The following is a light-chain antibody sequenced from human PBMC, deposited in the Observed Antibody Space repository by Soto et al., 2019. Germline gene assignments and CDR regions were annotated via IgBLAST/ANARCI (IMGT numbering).Light chain of an antibody. J-gene: IGKJ2*01. CDR2: GSS. Sequence: EIVMTQSPATLSVSPGERATLSCRAGQSVRSNLAWYQQKPGQAPRLLIYGSSTRATGIPARFSGSGSGTEFTLTISSLQSEDFAVYYCQQYNNWPPYTFGQGTKLEIK. CDR3: QQYNNWPPYT. CDR1: QSVRSN. V-gene: IGKV3-15*01.